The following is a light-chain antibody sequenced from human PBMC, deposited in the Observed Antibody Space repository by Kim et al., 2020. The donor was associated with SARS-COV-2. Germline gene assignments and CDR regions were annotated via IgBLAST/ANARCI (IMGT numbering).Light chain of an antibody. Sequence: GNKYACWFQQKPGQSPVLVIYQDNKPPSGIPERFSGSNSGNTATLTISGTQAMDEADYYCQAWDSSSYVFGTGTKVTVL. V-gene: IGLV3-1*01. CDR3: QAWDSSSYV. J-gene: IGLJ1*01. CDR1: GNKY. CDR2: QDN.